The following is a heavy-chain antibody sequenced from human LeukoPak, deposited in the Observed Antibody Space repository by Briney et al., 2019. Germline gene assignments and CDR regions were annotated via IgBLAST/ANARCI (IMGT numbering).Heavy chain of an antibody. CDR1: GFTVSSNY. CDR3: ARGNCSGGSCFQAFDY. J-gene: IGHJ4*02. Sequence: GGSLRLSCAASGFTVSSNYMSWVRQAPGKGLEWASVIYSGGSTYYADSVKGRFTISRDNSKNTLYLQMNSLRAEDTAVYYCARGNCSGGSCFQAFDYWGQGTLVTVSS. V-gene: IGHV3-53*01. D-gene: IGHD2-15*01. CDR2: IYSGGST.